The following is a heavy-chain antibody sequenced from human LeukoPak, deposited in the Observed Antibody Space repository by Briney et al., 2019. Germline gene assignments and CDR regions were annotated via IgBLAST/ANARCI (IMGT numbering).Heavy chain of an antibody. CDR1: GFTFRDYG. D-gene: IGHD2/OR15-2a*01. J-gene: IGHJ4*02. CDR3: ARGQTVPGAKYYFDF. CDR2: TRSKIYGGAP. V-gene: IGHV3-49*04. Sequence: QSGGSLRLSCLTSGFTFRDYGLGWVRQAPGMGLEWVSFTRSKIYGGAPEYAASVRGRFSVSRDDSESVAYLQMNNLKSEDTGVYYYARGQTVPGAKYYFDFWSPGTLVTVSS.